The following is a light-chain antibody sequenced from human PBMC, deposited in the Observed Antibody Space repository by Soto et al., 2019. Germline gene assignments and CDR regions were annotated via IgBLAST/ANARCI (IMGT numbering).Light chain of an antibody. V-gene: IGKV4-1*01. CDR3: QQYLSLPYT. J-gene: IGKJ2*01. Sequence: DSVMTQSPDSLAVSLGERATINCKSSQSVLYSSNNKNYLAWYQQKPGQPPKLVIYWASTRESGVPDRFSGSGSGTDFTLTISSLQAEDVAVYYCQQYLSLPYTFGQGTKLEIK. CDR2: WAS. CDR1: QSVLYSSNNKNY.